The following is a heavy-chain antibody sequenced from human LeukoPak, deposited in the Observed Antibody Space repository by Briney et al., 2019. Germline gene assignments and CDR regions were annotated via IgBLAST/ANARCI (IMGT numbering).Heavy chain of an antibody. Sequence: PGRSLRLSCAASGFTFDDYAMHWVRQAPGKGLEWVSGISWNSGSIGYADSVKGRFTISRDDAKNSLYLQMNSLRAEDTALYYCAKIPYDSSGPDTFGIWGQGTMVTVSS. CDR2: ISWNSGSI. V-gene: IGHV3-9*01. D-gene: IGHD3-22*01. CDR3: AKIPYDSSGPDTFGI. CDR1: GFTFDDYA. J-gene: IGHJ3*02.